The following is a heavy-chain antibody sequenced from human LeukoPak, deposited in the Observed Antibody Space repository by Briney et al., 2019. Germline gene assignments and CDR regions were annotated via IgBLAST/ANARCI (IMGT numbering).Heavy chain of an antibody. Sequence: GGSLRLSCAASGFTFSSYGMHWVRQAPGKGLEWVAVIWYDGSNKYYADSVKGRFTISRDNSKNTLYLQMNSLRAEDTAVYYCARDRDYYDSSGYAVDYWGQGTLVTVSS. V-gene: IGHV3-33*01. CDR2: IWYDGSNK. J-gene: IGHJ4*02. D-gene: IGHD3-22*01. CDR1: GFTFSSYG. CDR3: ARDRDYYDSSGYAVDY.